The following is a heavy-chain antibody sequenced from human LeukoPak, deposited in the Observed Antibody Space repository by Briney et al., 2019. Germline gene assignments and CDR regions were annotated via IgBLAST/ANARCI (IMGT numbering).Heavy chain of an antibody. Sequence: AGGSMTPSCAASGFTFSTYWMSWVRQAPGKGLESVAIIKEDGSEKFYVDSVKGRFTISRDNAKNSLYLDMNGLRAEDAAVYYCARDGPPRTAFDIWGQGTLVTVSS. V-gene: IGHV3-7*01. J-gene: IGHJ3*02. CDR2: IKEDGSEK. CDR1: GFTFSTYW. CDR3: ARDGPPRTAFDI.